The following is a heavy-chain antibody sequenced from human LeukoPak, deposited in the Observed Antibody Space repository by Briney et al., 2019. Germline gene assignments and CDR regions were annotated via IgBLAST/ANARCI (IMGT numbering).Heavy chain of an antibody. V-gene: IGHV3-23*01. CDR2: ISSSGDT. D-gene: IGHD1-26*01. CDR1: GFTFTKYA. CDR3: AKDAVGGTAYYFDC. J-gene: IGHJ4*02. Sequence: GGSLRLSFAASGFTFTKYAMSWVRQAPGKGLEWLSAISSSGDTYYADSVRGRFTISRDNSKNTLYLQMNRLRAEDTAVYYCAKDAVGGTAYYFDCWGQGALVSVSS.